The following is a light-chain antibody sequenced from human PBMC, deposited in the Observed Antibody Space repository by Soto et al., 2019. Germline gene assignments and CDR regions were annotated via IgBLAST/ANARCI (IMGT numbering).Light chain of an antibody. Sequence: DIQLTQSPSFLSASVGARVTITCRASQGIRNYLAWYQQKPGRAPKLLMYIASTLQTGVPSRVSGSQSGTEVTLTISSLQDEDVATYYRQQVNNYPITFGQGTRLEIK. CDR2: IAS. CDR1: QGIRNY. CDR3: QQVNNYPIT. V-gene: IGKV1-9*01. J-gene: IGKJ5*01.